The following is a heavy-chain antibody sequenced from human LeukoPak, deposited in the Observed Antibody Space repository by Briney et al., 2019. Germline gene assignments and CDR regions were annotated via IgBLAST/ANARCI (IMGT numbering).Heavy chain of an antibody. CDR3: AKRLGDPRAFDY. D-gene: IGHD2-21*02. J-gene: IGHJ4*02. Sequence: AGSLRLSCAASGFTFSNYAMNWVRQAPGKGLEWVSGISGSSGTINYAAPVKGRFTISRDNSRNTLYLQMNSLRADDTAVYYCAKRLGDPRAFDYWGQGTLVTVSS. CDR2: ISGSSGTI. V-gene: IGHV3-23*01. CDR1: GFTFSNYA.